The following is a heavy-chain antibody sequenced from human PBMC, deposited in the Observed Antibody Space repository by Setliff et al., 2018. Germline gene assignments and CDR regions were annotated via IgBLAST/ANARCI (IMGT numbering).Heavy chain of an antibody. CDR1: GFTFSNYW. CDR2: ITRDGSET. D-gene: IGHD6-19*01. Sequence: PGGSLRLSCTASGFTFSNYWMQWVRQAPGKGLIWVSRITRDGSETSYADSVKGRFTVSRDNAKNTLYLQMNSLRADDTAVYYCARETAVAGQYYFDYCGQGTLVTVSS. J-gene: IGHJ4*02. V-gene: IGHV3-74*01. CDR3: ARETAVAGQYYFDY.